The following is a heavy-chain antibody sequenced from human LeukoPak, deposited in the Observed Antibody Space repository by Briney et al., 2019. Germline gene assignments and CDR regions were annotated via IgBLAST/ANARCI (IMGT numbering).Heavy chain of an antibody. V-gene: IGHV4-59*08. Sequence: SETLSLTCTVSGGSIISYYWSWIRQPPGKGLEWIGYIYYSGTTYYNPSLKSRVTMSVDTSKNQFSLNLNSVTAADTAVYYCARKRYDDPYFFDYWGQGTLVTVSS. CDR3: ARKRYDDPYFFDY. CDR2: IYYSGTT. CDR1: GGSIISYY. D-gene: IGHD3-22*01. J-gene: IGHJ4*02.